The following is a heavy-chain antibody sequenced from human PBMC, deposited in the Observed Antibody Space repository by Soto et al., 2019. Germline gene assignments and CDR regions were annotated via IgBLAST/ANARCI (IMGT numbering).Heavy chain of an antibody. CDR1: GYTFTSYA. Sequence: ASVKVSCKASGYTFTSYAMHWVRQAPGQRLEWMGWINAGNGNTKYSQKFQGRVAITRDTSASTAYMELSSLRSEDTAVYYCAIIIVRAPRAAFDIRGHGTRDTVS. CDR2: INAGNGNT. CDR3: AIIIVRAPRAAFDI. V-gene: IGHV1-3*01. D-gene: IGHD1-26*01. J-gene: IGHJ3*02.